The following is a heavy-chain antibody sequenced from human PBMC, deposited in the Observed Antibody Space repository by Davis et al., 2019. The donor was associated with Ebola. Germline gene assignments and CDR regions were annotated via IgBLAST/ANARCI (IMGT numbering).Heavy chain of an antibody. V-gene: IGHV1-24*01. Sequence: AASAKVSCKVSGYTLTELSMHWVRQAPGKGLERMGGFDPEDGETIYAQKFQGRVTMTEDTSTDTAYMELSSLRSEDTAVYYCATDPAHGPGDYWGQGTLVTVSS. CDR3: ATDPAHGPGDY. CDR2: FDPEDGET. CDR1: GYTLTELS. J-gene: IGHJ4*02.